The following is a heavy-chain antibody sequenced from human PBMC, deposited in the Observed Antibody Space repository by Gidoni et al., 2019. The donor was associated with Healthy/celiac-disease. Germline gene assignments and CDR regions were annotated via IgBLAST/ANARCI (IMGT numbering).Heavy chain of an antibody. CDR3: ARYYDSSGYYSYYYYGMDV. CDR2: INHSEST. J-gene: IGHJ6*02. Sequence: QVPLQQWGAGLLKPSETLSLTCAVYGGSFRGYYWSWIRQPPGKGLELIGEINHSESTNYNPSLKSRVTISVDTSKNQFSLKLSSVTAADTAVYYCARYYDSSGYYSYYYYGMDVWGQGTTVTVSS. CDR1: GGSFRGYY. V-gene: IGHV4-34*01. D-gene: IGHD3-22*01.